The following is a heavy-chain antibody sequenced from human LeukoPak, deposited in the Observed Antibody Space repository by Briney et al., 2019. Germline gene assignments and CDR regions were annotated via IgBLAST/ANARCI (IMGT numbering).Heavy chain of an antibody. CDR1: GFTFSNAW. J-gene: IGHJ4*02. CDR2: VKQDGTEK. CDR3: ARAGGTSWADY. V-gene: IGHV3-7*01. D-gene: IGHD6-13*01. Sequence: GGSLRLSCAASGFTFSNAWMSWVRQAPGKGLEWVANVKQDGTEKFYVDSVKGRFTISRDNGKNSLYLQMNSLRVEDTAIYYCARAGGTSWADYWGQGTLVTVSS.